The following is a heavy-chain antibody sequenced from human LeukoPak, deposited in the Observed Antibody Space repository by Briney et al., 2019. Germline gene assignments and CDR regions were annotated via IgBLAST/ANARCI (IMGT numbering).Heavy chain of an antibody. CDR3: AKELDTTFFDY. D-gene: IGHD5-18*01. V-gene: IGHV3-43*01. CDR2: AGWAGGTT. J-gene: IGHJ4*02. CDR1: GFNFDRYT. Sequence: GGSLRLSCAPSGFNFDRYTIHWVRQAPGKGLEWVSLAGWAGGTTYYSDSVRGRFTISRDSGKNSVYLQMNSLTTDDTAFYFCAKELDTTFFDYWGQGALVTVSS.